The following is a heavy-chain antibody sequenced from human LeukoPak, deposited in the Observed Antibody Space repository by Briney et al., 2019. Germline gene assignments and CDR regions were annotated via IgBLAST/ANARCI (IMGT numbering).Heavy chain of an antibody. Sequence: GGSLRLSCAASGFTFSSYAMSWVRQAPGKGLEWVSAISGSGGSTYYADSVKGRFTISRDNSKNTLYLQMNSLRAEDTAVYYCARYSGSYDYFDYWGQGTLVTVSS. J-gene: IGHJ4*02. V-gene: IGHV3-23*01. CDR2: ISGSGGST. CDR3: ARYSGSYDYFDY. CDR1: GFTFSSYA. D-gene: IGHD1-26*01.